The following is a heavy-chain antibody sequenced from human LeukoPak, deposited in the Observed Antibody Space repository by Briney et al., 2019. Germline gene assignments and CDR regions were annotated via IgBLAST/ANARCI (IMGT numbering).Heavy chain of an antibody. V-gene: IGHV3-66*01. CDR1: GFTVSSNY. Sequence: GGSLRLSCAASGFTVSSNYMSWVRQAPGKGLEWVSVIYGGGSTYYADSVKGRFTISRDNSKNTLYLQMNSLRAEDTAVYYCARGPGSGSYYSWFDPWGQGTLVTVSS. D-gene: IGHD3-10*01. J-gene: IGHJ5*02. CDR2: IYGGGST. CDR3: ARGPGSGSYYSWFDP.